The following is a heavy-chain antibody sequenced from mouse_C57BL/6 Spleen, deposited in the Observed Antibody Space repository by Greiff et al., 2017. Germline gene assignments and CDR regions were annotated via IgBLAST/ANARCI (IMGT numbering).Heavy chain of an antibody. CDR3: TRDRPYDGYYAWFAY. CDR2: ISSGGDYI. D-gene: IGHD2-3*01. V-gene: IGHV5-9-1*02. CDR1: GFTFSSYA. J-gene: IGHJ3*01. Sequence: EVKLEESGEGLVKPGGSLKLSCAASGFTFSSYAMSWVRQTPEKRLEWVAYISSGGDYIYYADTVKGRFTISRDNARNTLYLQMSSLKSEDTAMYYCTRDRPYDGYYAWFAYWGQGTLVTVSA.